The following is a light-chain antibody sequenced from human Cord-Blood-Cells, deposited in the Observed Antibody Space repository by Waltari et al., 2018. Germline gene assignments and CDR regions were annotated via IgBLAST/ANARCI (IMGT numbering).Light chain of an antibody. J-gene: IGKJ1*01. V-gene: IGKV4-1*01. CDR1: QSALYSSNYKNY. Sequence: DILMIQSPDSLAVSLGEMATINGKYSQSALYSSNYKNYLAWYQQKHEQSPKLLIYWASDQESGVPDRLRGSGSATDFPLTIISLQAEDVAVYYCQQYYRTPWTFGQRTKVEIK. CDR2: WAS. CDR3: QQYYRTPWT.